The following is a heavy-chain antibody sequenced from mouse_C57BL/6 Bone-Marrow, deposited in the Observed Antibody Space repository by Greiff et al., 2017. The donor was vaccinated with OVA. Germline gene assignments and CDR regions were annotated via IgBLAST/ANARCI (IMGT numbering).Heavy chain of an antibody. Sequence: SFNFSFTSSFYTFTAYYINLVKQRPGQGLEWIARIYPGSGNTYYNEKFKGKATLTAETSSSTAYMQLSSLTSEDSAVYVCERSDGSKYYDMDYWGQGTSVTVSS. CDR1: FYTFTAYY. D-gene: IGHD1-1*01. J-gene: IGHJ4*01. CDR3: ERSDGSKYYDMDY. V-gene: IGHV1-76*01. CDR2: IYPGSGNT.